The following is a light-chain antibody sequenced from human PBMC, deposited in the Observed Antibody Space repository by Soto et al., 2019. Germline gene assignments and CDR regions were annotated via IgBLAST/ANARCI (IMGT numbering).Light chain of an antibody. CDR2: KAS. CDR3: QQYNSFPGT. J-gene: IGKJ1*01. CDR1: QTISSW. V-gene: IGKV1-5*03. Sequence: IQMTQSPSTLSASVGDRLTITCRASQTISSWLAWYQQKPGKAPKLLIYKASSLESGVPSRFSGSGSGTEFTLTISSLQPDDFATYYCQQYNSFPGTFGQGTKVEIK.